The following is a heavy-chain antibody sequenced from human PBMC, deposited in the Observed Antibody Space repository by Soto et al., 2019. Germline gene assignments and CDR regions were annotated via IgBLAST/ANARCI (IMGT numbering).Heavy chain of an antibody. CDR2: IYHSGST. D-gene: IGHD3-10*01. V-gene: IGHV4-30-2*01. Sequence: SETLSLTCAVSGGSISSGGYSWSWIRQPPGKGLEWIGYIYHSGSTYYNPSLKSRVTISVDRSKNQFSLKLSSVTAADTAVYYCARELFGRSVWFDPWGQGTLVTVSS. J-gene: IGHJ5*02. CDR3: ARELFGRSVWFDP. CDR1: GGSISSGGYS.